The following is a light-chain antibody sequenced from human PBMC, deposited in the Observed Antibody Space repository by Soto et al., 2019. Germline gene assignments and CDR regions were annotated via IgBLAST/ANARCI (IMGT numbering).Light chain of an antibody. CDR1: PSVSSSY. Sequence: EFVFTQSPGTLSLSPGDRATLSCRASPSVSSSYLAWHQQKPGQTTGLLIYGASSRATGIPDRFSGSGSGTDFTLTISRMEPEDFAFYYCQQYGSSLFGPGTKVDI. CDR2: GAS. J-gene: IGKJ3*01. V-gene: IGKV3-20*01. CDR3: QQYGSSL.